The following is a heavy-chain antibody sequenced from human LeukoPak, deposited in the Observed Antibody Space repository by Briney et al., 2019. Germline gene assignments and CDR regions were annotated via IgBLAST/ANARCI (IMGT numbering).Heavy chain of an antibody. J-gene: IGHJ4*02. D-gene: IGHD3-10*01. CDR3: ARGRTYDSRSYWVDY. CDR2: INPKSGGT. CDR1: GYTFIGDY. Sequence: ASVKVSCKASGYTFIGDYMHWVRQGPGQGLEWMAWINPKSGGTNNAQKFQCRVTVTRDTSISTAYMELTRFRSDDTALYFCARGRTYDSRSYWVDYWGEGALVTVSS. V-gene: IGHV1-2*02.